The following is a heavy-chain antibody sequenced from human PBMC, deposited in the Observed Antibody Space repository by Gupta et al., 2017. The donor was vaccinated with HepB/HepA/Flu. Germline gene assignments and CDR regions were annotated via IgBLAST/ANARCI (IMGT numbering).Heavy chain of an antibody. Sequence: VQLQQWGAGLMKTSENLSLTCAVYGGSFSGYYWSWIRQPPGKGLEWIGEINHSGSTNYNPSLKSRVTISVDTSKNQFSLKLSSVTAADTAVYYCARSHGDWGQGTLVTVSS. CDR1: GGSFSGYY. CDR3: ARSHGD. D-gene: IGHD4-17*01. J-gene: IGHJ4*02. CDR2: INHSGST. V-gene: IGHV4-34*01.